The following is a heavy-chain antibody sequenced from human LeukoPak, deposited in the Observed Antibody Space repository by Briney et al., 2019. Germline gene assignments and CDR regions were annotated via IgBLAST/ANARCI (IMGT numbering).Heavy chain of an antibody. J-gene: IGHJ6*03. CDR1: GGSISSSSYH. CDR3: ARNFWYSGSTYYMDV. V-gene: IGHV4-39*07. D-gene: IGHD1-26*01. Sequence: PSETLSLTCTVSGGSISSSSYHWGWIRQPPGRGLEWIGSIYYSGSTYYNSSLKSRVTMSIDTSKYQFSLRLTSVTAADTAVYFCARNFWYSGSTYYMDVWGKGTTVAVSS. CDR2: IYYSGST.